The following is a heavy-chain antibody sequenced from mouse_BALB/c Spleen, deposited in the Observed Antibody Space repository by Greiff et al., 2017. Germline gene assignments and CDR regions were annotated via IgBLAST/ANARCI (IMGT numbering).Heavy chain of an antibody. CDR2: IYPGNVNT. D-gene: IGHD2-3*01. V-gene: IGHV1S56*01. J-gene: IGHJ3*01. CDR3: ARDYDGYYAWFAY. Sequence: VQLQESGPELVKPGASVRISCKASGYTFTSYYIHWVKQRPGQGLEWIGWIYPGNVNTKYNEKFKGKATLTADKSSSTAYMQLSSLTSEDSAVYFCARDYDGYYAWFAYWGQGTLVTVSA. CDR1: GYTFTSYY.